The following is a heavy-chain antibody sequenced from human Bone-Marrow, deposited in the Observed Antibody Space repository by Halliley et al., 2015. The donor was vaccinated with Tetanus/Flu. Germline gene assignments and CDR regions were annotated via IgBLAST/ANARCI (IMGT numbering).Heavy chain of an antibody. CDR3: ARDMLMDTDGVSLDP. V-gene: IGHV4-31*02. D-gene: IGHD5-18*01. CDR2: SVHRGDT. Sequence: LGHSVHRGDTRYTPSLRSRLTLSVDTPKNQFSLSLSSVTAADTAVYYCARDMLMDTDGVSLDPWGQGARVTVPP. J-gene: IGHJ5*02.